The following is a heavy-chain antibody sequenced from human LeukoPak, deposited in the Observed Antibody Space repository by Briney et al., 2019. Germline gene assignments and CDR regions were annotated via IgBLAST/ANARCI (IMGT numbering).Heavy chain of an antibody. Sequence: GGSLRLSCAASGYTFSDYWMSWVRQAPGKGLERVANIKPDGRDKYHVDSVKGRFTISRDNAKASLYLLMNSLRAEDTAVYYCARGRICDSGNCYLDYWGQGTLVTVSS. J-gene: IGHJ4*02. CDR3: ARGRICDSGNCYLDY. D-gene: IGHD4-23*01. CDR1: GYTFSDYW. CDR2: IKPDGRDK. V-gene: IGHV3-7*01.